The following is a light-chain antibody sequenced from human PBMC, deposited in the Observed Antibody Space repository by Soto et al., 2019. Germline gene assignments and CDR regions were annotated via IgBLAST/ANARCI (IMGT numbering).Light chain of an antibody. CDR1: QSLLHSNGYNY. V-gene: IGKV2-28*01. CDR3: MQPLQSWT. J-gene: IGKJ1*01. CDR2: LGS. Sequence: IVMTQSPLSLPVTPGEPASISCRSSQSLLHSNGYNYLDWYLQKPGQSPQLLIYLGSNRASGVPDRFSGSGSGTDFTLKISRVEVEDVGVYYCMQPLQSWTFGQGTKVDIK.